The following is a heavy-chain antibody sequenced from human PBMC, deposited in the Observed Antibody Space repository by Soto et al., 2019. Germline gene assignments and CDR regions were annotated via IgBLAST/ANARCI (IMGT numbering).Heavy chain of an antibody. CDR1: GFTFSAYT. CDR2: INSVHNPI. Sequence: GWSLRLSCAGSGFTFSAYTMNWVRQATGKRLEWVSYINSVHNPIYYADSVTGRFTISRDDAKQSLYLQLKSLRDEDTAVYYCARTGANVGLDVWGQGTTVTVSS. D-gene: IGHD1-7*01. CDR3: ARTGANVGLDV. J-gene: IGHJ6*02. V-gene: IGHV3-48*02.